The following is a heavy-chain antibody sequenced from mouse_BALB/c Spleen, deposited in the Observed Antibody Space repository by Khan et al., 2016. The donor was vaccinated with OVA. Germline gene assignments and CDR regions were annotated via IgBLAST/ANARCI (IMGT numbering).Heavy chain of an antibody. J-gene: IGHJ3*01. Sequence: VQLQESGAELARPGASVKMSCKASGYTFTTYTMHWVKQRPGQGLEWIGYINPSNGYTNYNQKFKDKSTLTADKYSSTAYMQLSSLTSDYSAVYYCAREGAYYRSDGWFSYWGQGTLVTVSA. D-gene: IGHD2-14*01. V-gene: IGHV1-4*01. CDR2: INPSNGYT. CDR3: AREGAYYRSDGWFSY. CDR1: GYTFTTYT.